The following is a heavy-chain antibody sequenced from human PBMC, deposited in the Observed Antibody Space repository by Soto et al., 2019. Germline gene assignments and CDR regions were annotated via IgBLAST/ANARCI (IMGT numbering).Heavy chain of an antibody. CDR1: GFTFSSYA. Sequence: PGGSMRLSCSASGFTFSSYAMHWVRQAPGKGLEYVSAISSNGGSTYYADSVKGRFTISRDNSKNTLYLQMSSLRAEDTAVYYCVTRYYYDSSGPGPNDAFDIWGQGTMVTV. D-gene: IGHD3-22*01. CDR2: ISSNGGST. J-gene: IGHJ3*02. V-gene: IGHV3-64D*06. CDR3: VTRYYYDSSGPGPNDAFDI.